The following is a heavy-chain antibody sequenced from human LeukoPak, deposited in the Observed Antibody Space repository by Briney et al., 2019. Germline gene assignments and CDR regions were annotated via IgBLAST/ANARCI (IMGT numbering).Heavy chain of an antibody. J-gene: IGHJ4*02. CDR2: ISGSGGST. Sequence: GGSLRLSCAASGFTFSSYAMSWVRQAPGKGLEWVSAISGSGGSTYYADSVKGRFTISRDNAKNSLYLQMNSLRAEDTAVYYCARATREIIAMAAVDYWGQGTLVTVSS. CDR3: ARATREIIAMAAVDY. D-gene: IGHD6-19*01. V-gene: IGHV3-23*01. CDR1: GFTFSSYA.